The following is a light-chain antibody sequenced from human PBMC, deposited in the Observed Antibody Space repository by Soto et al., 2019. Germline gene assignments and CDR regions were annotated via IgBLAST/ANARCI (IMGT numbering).Light chain of an antibody. Sequence: DIQMTQSPSTLSASVGDRVTITCRASQSISSWLAWYQQKPGKAPKLLIYKASSLESGVPSRFSGSGSGTEFTLTISSLQPDDFATYYCQKYNRYTTFGGGTKVEIK. J-gene: IGKJ4*01. CDR2: KAS. CDR3: QKYNRYTT. CDR1: QSISSW. V-gene: IGKV1-5*03.